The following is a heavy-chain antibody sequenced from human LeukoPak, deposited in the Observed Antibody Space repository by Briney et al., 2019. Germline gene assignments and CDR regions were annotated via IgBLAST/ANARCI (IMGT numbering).Heavy chain of an antibody. CDR1: GFTFSSYA. CDR2: ISGSGGST. V-gene: IGHV3-23*01. J-gene: IGHJ4*02. Sequence: GVSLRLSCGASGFTFSSYAMRWVRQAPGKRLEWVSAISGSGGSTYYADSVKGRFTISRDNSKNTLYLQMNSLRAEDTAVYYCAKVTGIAAAGPNFDYWGQGTLVTVSS. CDR3: AKVTGIAAAGPNFDY. D-gene: IGHD6-13*01.